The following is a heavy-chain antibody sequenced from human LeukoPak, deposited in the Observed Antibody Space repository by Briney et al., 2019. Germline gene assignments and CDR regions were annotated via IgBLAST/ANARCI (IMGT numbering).Heavy chain of an antibody. CDR2: LHADGNEK. J-gene: IGHJ4*02. CDR1: GFSLSGYW. V-gene: IGHV3-7*01. Sequence: PGGSLRLSCATSGFSLSGYWMSWVRQAPGKGPEWVARLHADGNEKYYVDSVKGRFAISRDNAKNSLYLQMNSLRVEDTAVYYCARGGYSFDYLGQGTLVTVSS. CDR3: ARGGYSFDY. D-gene: IGHD5-12*01.